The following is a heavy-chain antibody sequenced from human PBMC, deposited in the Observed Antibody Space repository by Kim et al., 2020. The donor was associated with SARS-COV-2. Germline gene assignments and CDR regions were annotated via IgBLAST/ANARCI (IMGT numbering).Heavy chain of an antibody. CDR3: AKLGLRSEWGVDDY. CDR2: ISWDGGST. J-gene: IGHJ4*02. D-gene: IGHD5-12*01. V-gene: IGHV3-43*01. CDR1: GFTFDDYT. Sequence: GGSLRLSCAASGFTFDDYTMHWVRQAPGKGLEWVSLISWDGGSTYYADSVKGRFTISRDNSKNSLYLQMNSLRTEDTALYYCAKLGLRSEWGVDDYWGQGTLVTVSS.